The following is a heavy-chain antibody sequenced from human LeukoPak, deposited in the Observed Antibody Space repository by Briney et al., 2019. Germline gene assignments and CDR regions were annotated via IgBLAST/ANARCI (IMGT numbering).Heavy chain of an antibody. CDR3: ARKLRLGGNWFDP. V-gene: IGHV1-69*15. J-gene: IGHJ5*02. Sequence: SVKVSCKTSGGTFTSYAITWVRQAPGQGLEWMGKIIPISGTTNYAQKFQGRVTFTADESTSTAYMELSSLRSEDTALYYCARKLRLGGNWFDPWGQGTMVTVSS. CDR2: IIPISGTT. CDR1: GGTFTSYA. D-gene: IGHD1-26*01.